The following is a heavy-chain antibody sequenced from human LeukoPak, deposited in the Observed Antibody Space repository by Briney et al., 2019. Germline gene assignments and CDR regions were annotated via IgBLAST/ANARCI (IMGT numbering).Heavy chain of an antibody. CDR2: INHSGST. CDR3: ARAYSSTSCQTYYYYGMDV. CDR1: GGSFSGYY. Sequence: SETLSLTCAVYGGSFSGYYWSWIRQPPGKGLEWIGEINHSGSTNYNPSLKSRVTISVDTSKNQFSLKLSSVTAADTAVYYCARAYSSTSCQTYYYYGMDVWGQGTTVTVSS. D-gene: IGHD2-2*01. J-gene: IGHJ6*02. V-gene: IGHV4-34*01.